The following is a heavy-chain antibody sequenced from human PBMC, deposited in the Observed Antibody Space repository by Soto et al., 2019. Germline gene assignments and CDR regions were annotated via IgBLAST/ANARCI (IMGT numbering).Heavy chain of an antibody. CDR1: GFTFSSYG. CDR2: IWYDGSNK. Sequence: ESGGGVVQPGRSLRLSCAASGFTFSSYGMHWVRQAPGKGLEWVAVIWYDGSNKYYADSVKGRFTISRDNSKNTLYLQMNSLRAEDTAVYYCARGSGGYYYVFDYWGQGTLVTVSS. CDR3: ARGSGGYYYVFDY. J-gene: IGHJ4*02. D-gene: IGHD3-22*01. V-gene: IGHV3-33*01.